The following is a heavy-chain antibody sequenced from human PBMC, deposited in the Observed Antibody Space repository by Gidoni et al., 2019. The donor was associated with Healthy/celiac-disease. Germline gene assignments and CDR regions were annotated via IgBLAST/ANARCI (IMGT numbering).Heavy chain of an antibody. Sequence: EVHLVESGGVLVKPGGSFRLSCVASGFPYSNAWMSWVGQDPGKRLEWVDRIKSKTDGGTTDYAAPVKGRFTNSRDDSKNTLYLQMNSLKTEDTAVYYCTTDPIYSPHAWGQGTLVTVSS. J-gene: IGHJ5*02. CDR3: TTDPIYSPHA. V-gene: IGHV3-15*01. CDR2: IKSKTDGGTT. D-gene: IGHD5-18*01. CDR1: GFPYSNAW.